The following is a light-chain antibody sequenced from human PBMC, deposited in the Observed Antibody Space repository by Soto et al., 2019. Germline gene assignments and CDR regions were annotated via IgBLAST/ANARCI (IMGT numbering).Light chain of an antibody. CDR2: DVN. Sequence: QSALTQPPSASGSPGQSVAISCTGTSSDVGGYNYVSWYQQHPGKAPKLMIYDVNKRPSGVPDRFSGSKSGNTAALTVSGLQAEDEADYYCSSYAGSSYVFGTGTKLTVL. J-gene: IGLJ1*01. CDR1: SSDVGGYNY. CDR3: SSYAGSSYV. V-gene: IGLV2-8*01.